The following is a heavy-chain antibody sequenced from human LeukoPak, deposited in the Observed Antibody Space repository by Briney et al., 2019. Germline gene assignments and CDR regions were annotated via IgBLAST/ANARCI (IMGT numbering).Heavy chain of an antibody. CDR3: ARDSDGGSFDF. D-gene: IGHD2-15*01. CDR2: VWYDGSYK. Sequence: PGGSLRLSCTASGFTFSNSWMNWVRQAPGMGLEWVAIVWYDGSYKYYADSVQGRFTVSRDNSRNTIYLQMNSLRDDDTAVYYCARDSDGGSFDFWGRGTLVTVSS. V-gene: IGHV3-33*08. J-gene: IGHJ4*02. CDR1: GFTFSNSW.